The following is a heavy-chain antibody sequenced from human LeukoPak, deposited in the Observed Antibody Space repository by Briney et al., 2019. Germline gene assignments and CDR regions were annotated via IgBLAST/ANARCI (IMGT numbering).Heavy chain of an antibody. Sequence: GRSLRLSCAASGFTFSSFVMHWVRQAPGKGLEWVAVISSDENSEYYADSVKGRFTISRDNAKNTVYLEMNRLSVEDTATYYCIRDFRSADLWGQGTLVTVTS. CDR1: GFTFSSFV. CDR3: IRDFRSADL. V-gene: IGHV3-30-3*01. J-gene: IGHJ5*02. CDR2: ISSDENSE.